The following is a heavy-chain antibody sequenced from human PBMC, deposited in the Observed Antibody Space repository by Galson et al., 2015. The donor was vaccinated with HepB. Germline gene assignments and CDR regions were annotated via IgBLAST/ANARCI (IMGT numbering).Heavy chain of an antibody. J-gene: IGHJ6*02. D-gene: IGHD3-10*01. V-gene: IGHV3-74*01. CDR3: ARDQVLWFGSDEGGMDV. CDR1: GFAFSRYW. Sequence: LRLSCAASGFAFSRYWMHWVRQAPGKGLVWVSRINSDGRSTSYADSVKGRFTISRDNAKNTMYLQMNSLRAEDTAVYYCARDQVLWFGSDEGGMDVWGQGTTVTVSS. CDR2: INSDGRST.